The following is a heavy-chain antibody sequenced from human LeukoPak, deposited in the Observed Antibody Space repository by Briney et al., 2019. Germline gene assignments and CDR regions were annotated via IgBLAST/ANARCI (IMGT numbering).Heavy chain of an antibody. V-gene: IGHV7-4-1*02. CDR3: ARLYDSSGYYDFDY. D-gene: IGHD3-22*01. J-gene: IGHJ4*02. CDR1: GYTFTSYA. CDR2: INTNTGNP. Sequence: ASVNVSCKASGYTFTSYAMNWVRQAPGQGLEWMGWINTNTGNPTYAQGFTGRFVFSLDTSVSTAYLQISSLKAEDTAVYYCARLYDSSGYYDFDYWGQGTLVTVSS.